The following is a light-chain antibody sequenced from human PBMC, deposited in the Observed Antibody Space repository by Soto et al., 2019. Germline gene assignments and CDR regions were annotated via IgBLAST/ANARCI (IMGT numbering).Light chain of an antibody. J-gene: IGLJ2*01. CDR1: SSNIGSNY. Sequence: QPVLTQPPSASGTPGQRVTISCSGSSSNIGSNYVYWYQQLPGTAPKLLIYRNNQRPSGVPDRLSGSKSGTSASLAISGLRSEDEADYYCVAWDASLSGVVFGGGTKLTVL. CDR3: VAWDASLSGVV. CDR2: RNN. V-gene: IGLV1-47*01.